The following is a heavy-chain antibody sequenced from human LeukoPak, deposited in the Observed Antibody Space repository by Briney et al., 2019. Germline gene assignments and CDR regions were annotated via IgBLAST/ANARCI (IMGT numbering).Heavy chain of an antibody. J-gene: IGHJ6*03. Sequence: ASVKVSCKASGGTFSSYAISWVRQAPGQGLEWMGGIIPIFGTANYAQKFQGRVTITAGKSTSTAYMELSSLRSEDTAVYYCARSGVRGYYYYYYMDVWGKGTTVTVSS. CDR3: ARSGVRGYYYYYYMDV. CDR2: IIPIFGTA. V-gene: IGHV1-69*06. D-gene: IGHD3-10*01. CDR1: GGTFSSYA.